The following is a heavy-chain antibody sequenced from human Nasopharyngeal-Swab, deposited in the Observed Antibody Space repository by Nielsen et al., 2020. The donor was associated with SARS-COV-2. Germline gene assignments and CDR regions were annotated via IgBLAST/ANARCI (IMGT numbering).Heavy chain of an antibody. CDR2: ISTDGSGT. CDR3: AWREGFCSGGSCYLDD. D-gene: IGHD2-15*01. CDR1: GFTFSSYC. J-gene: IGHJ4*02. V-gene: IGHV3-74*01. Sequence: GESLKISCSASGFTFSSYCMHWVRQLPGKGLVWVSRISTDGSGTNYAYSVKGRFTFTRDNAKNTLYLQMHSLRAEDTAVYYCAWREGFCSGGSCYLDDWGQGTLVTVSS.